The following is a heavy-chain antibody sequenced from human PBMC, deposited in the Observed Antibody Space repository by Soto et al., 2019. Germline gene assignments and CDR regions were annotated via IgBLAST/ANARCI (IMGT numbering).Heavy chain of an antibody. J-gene: IGHJ5*02. Sequence: PGGSLRLSCAASGFTFSSYSMNWVRQAPGKGLEWVSYISSSSSTIYYADSVKGRFTISRDNAKNSLYLQMNSLRAEDTAVYYCARDGPMTLSVLSAPGSNWFDPWGQGTLVTVSS. CDR3: ARDGPMTLSVLSAPGSNWFDP. V-gene: IGHV3-48*01. D-gene: IGHD3-10*01. CDR2: ISSSSSTI. CDR1: GFTFSSYS.